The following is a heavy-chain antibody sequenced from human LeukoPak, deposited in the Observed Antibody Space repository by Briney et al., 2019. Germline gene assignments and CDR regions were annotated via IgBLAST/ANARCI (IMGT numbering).Heavy chain of an antibody. CDR3: AKHSSGWYGAFDI. CDR1: GFIFNTYV. V-gene: IGHV3-30*02. CDR2: IRYDGSNK. J-gene: IGHJ3*02. Sequence: GGSLRLSCAASGFIFNTYVMHWVRQAPGKGLEWLAFIRYDGSNKNYADSVKGRFTISRDNSKNTLYLQMNSLRAEDTAVYYCAKHSSGWYGAFDIWGQGTMVTVSS. D-gene: IGHD6-19*01.